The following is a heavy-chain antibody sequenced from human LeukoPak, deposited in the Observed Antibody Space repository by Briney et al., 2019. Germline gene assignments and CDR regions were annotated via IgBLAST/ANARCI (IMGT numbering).Heavy chain of an antibody. Sequence: PSETLSLTCAVYGGSFSDYFWSWIRQPPGKGLEWIGEINHSGSTNYNPSLKSRVTISVDTSKNQFSLKLSSVTAADTAVYYCARGPYYDSSTVFYYYGMDVWGQGTTVTVSS. CDR1: GGSFSDYF. CDR3: ARGPYYDSSTVFYYYGMDV. J-gene: IGHJ6*02. CDR2: INHSGST. D-gene: IGHD3-22*01. V-gene: IGHV4-34*01.